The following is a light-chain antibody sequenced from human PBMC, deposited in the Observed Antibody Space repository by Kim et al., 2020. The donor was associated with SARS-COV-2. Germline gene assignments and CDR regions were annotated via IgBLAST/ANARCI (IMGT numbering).Light chain of an antibody. CDR2: EVS. V-gene: IGLV2-8*01. CDR3: SSYAGSNSFVV. Sequence: QSVLTQPPSASGSPGQSVTISCTGTSTDVGGYDYVSWYQQHPGQAPKLMIHEVSKRPSGVPDRFSGSKSGNTASLTVSGLQTEDEAEYYCSSYAGSNSFVVFGGGTQLTVL. CDR1: STDVGGYDY. J-gene: IGLJ2*01.